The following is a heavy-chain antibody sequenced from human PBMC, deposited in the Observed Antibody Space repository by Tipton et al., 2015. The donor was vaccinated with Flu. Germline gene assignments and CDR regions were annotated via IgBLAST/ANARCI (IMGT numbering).Heavy chain of an antibody. CDR3: AREERVVVIAIHYFDY. J-gene: IGHJ4*02. CDR2: IYYSGST. Sequence: TLSLTCTVSGGSISSSSYYWGWIRQPPGMGLEWIGSIYYSGSTYYNPSLKSRVTISVESSTNQFSLKLSSVTAADTAVYYCAREERVVVIAIHYFDYWGQETLVTVSS. CDR1: GGSISSSSYY. V-gene: IGHV4-39*07. D-gene: IGHD2-21*01.